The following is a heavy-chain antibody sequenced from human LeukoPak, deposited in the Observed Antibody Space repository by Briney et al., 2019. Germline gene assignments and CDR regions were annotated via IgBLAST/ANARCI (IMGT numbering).Heavy chain of an antibody. CDR3: AKEEEYYFDY. CDR2: ITGGGIST. Sequence: GGSLRLSCAASGFTFSAYAMSWVRQAPGRGLEWVSAITGGGISTYYADSVKGRFTISRDNSKNALYLQMNSLRAEDTAVYYCAKEEEYYFDYWGQGALVTVSS. V-gene: IGHV3-23*01. CDR1: GFTFSAYA. J-gene: IGHJ4*02.